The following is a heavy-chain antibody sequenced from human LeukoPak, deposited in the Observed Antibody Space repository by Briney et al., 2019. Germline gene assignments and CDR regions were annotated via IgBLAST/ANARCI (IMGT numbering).Heavy chain of an antibody. V-gene: IGHV3-23*01. CDR1: GFSLSIYA. D-gene: IGHD1-26*01. CDR3: AKDEWELRPRGLSD. CDR2: ISASGGST. J-gene: IGHJ1*01. Sequence: RGCLRLSCAASGFSLSIYAMSWVRPAPGEGLGWVSSISASGGSTYYADSVKGRFTISRDNSKNTLSLQMNSLRAEDTAVYYCAKDEWELRPRGLSDWGQGTLVTVSS.